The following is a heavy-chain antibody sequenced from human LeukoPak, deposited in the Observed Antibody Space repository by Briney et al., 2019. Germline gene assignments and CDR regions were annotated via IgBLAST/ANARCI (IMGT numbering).Heavy chain of an antibody. CDR3: ARSGNDGFHYSYGMDV. CDR1: GVTFSNYV. D-gene: IGHD1-1*01. CDR2: IIPILDVT. Sequence: SVEVSGNVSGVTFSNYVITGVRQAAGQELGCMVGIIPILDVTDYAQMFQSRGTITADESTSTTYMELSNLRSEDTAVYYCARSGNDGFHYSYGMDVWGQGTTVTAAS. J-gene: IGHJ6*02. V-gene: IGHV1-69*10.